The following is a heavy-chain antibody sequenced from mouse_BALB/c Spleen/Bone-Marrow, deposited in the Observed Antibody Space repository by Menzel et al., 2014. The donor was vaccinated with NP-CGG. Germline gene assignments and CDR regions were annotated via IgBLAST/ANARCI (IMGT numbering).Heavy chain of an antibody. Sequence: VKLQESGAELMKPGASVKISCKATGYTFXSYWIDWVKQRPGHGLEWIGEILPGSGSTNYNEKFKGKATFTADTSSNTAYMQLSSLTSEDSAVYYCAREDGLWYFDVWGAGTTVTVSS. V-gene: IGHV1-9*01. CDR2: ILPGSGST. CDR1: GYTFXSYW. J-gene: IGHJ1*01. D-gene: IGHD1-1*01. CDR3: AREDGLWYFDV.